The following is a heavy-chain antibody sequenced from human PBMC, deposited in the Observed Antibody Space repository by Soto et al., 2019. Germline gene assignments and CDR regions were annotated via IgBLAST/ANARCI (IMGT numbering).Heavy chain of an antibody. J-gene: IGHJ4*02. CDR2: ISGLNGNT. CDR1: GYSFSTYG. Sequence: QVHLVQSGVEVKKPGASVKVSCKASGYSFSTYGISWVRQAPGQGLEWMGWISGLNGNTNYAQTHQGRATMTTETSTSQAYMERRSLGFDATAMYYCARDLFGEDGAGYFDYWGQGTLVTVSS. V-gene: IGHV1-18*01. CDR3: ARDLFGEDGAGYFDY. D-gene: IGHD3-10*01.